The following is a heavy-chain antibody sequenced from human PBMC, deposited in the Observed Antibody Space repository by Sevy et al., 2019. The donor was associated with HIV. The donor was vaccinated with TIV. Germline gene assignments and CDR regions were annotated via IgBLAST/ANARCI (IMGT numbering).Heavy chain of an antibody. V-gene: IGHV3-30*18. J-gene: IGHJ4*02. D-gene: IGHD3-3*01. CDR1: GFTFSSYG. CDR2: ISYDGSNK. Sequence: GGSLILSCAASGFTFSSYGMHWVRQAPGKGLEWVAVISYDGSNKYYVDSVKGRFTISRDNSKNTLYLQMNSLRAEDTAVYYCAKEVTIFGVVIKAFDYWGQGTLVTVSS. CDR3: AKEVTIFGVVIKAFDY.